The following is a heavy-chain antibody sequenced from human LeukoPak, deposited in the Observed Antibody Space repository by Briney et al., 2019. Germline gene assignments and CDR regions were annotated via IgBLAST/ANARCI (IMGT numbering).Heavy chain of an antibody. CDR3: ARDLWFGGSSYFDY. V-gene: IGHV4-59*01. D-gene: IGHD3-10*01. J-gene: IGHJ4*02. CDR1: GGSISSYY. Sequence: PSETLSLTCTVSGGSISSYYWSWIRQPPGKGLEWIGYIYYSGSTNYNPSLKSRVTISVDTSKNQFSLKLSSVTAADTAVYYCARDLWFGGSSYFDYWGQGTLVTVSS. CDR2: IYYSGST.